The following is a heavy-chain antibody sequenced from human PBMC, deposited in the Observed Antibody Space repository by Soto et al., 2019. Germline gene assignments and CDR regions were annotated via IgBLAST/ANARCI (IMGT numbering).Heavy chain of an antibody. CDR1: GYTFTSYY. V-gene: IGHV1-46*01. CDR3: ARLLGTKYYDFWSGYYKDFDY. D-gene: IGHD3-3*01. CDR2: INPSGGST. Sequence: GASVKVSCKASGYTFTSYYMHWVRQAPGQGLEWMGIINPSGGSTSYAQKFQGRVTMTRDTSTSTVYMELSSLRSEDTAVYYCARLLGTKYYDFWSGYYKDFDYWGQGTLVTVSS. J-gene: IGHJ4*02.